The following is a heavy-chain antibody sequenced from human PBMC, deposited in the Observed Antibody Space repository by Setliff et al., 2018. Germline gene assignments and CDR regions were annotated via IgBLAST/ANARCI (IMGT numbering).Heavy chain of an antibody. V-gene: IGHV4-4*08. CDR1: GDFVSSSY. J-gene: IGHJ6*03. CDR3: ARDHRPYRASGVDNSHFYYMDV. Sequence: SETLSLPCTVSGDFVSSSYWSWIRQAPGKGLEWIGYVYTTLSTNYNPSLKSRVAMSVDTSKTQVSLKLTSVTAAVTAVYYCARDHRPYRASGVDNSHFYYMDVWGEGTTVTVSS. D-gene: IGHD1-20*01. CDR2: VYTTLST.